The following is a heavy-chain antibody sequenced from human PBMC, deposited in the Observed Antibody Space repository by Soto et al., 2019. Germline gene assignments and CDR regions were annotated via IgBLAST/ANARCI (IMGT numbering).Heavy chain of an antibody. CDR1: GGTFSSYT. V-gene: IGHV1-69*08. CDR3: AREVGTRDGYIYYFDY. D-gene: IGHD2-21*01. J-gene: IGHJ4*02. CDR2: IIPILGIA. Sequence: QVQLVQSGAEVKKPGSSVKVSCKASGGTFSSYTISWVRQAPGQGLEWMGRIIPILGIANYAQKFQGRVTITEDKSTSTAYRELSSLRSEDTAVYYCAREVGTRDGYIYYFDYWGQGTLVTVSS.